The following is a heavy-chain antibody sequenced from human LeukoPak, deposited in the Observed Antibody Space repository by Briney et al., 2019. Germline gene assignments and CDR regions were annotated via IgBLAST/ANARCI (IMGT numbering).Heavy chain of an antibody. V-gene: IGHV3-23*01. J-gene: IGHJ4*02. CDR2: ISGSGGST. CDR1: GFTFSSYA. D-gene: IGHD3-22*01. CDR3: AYGNYYDSSGSLFYY. Sequence: GGSLRLSCAASGFTFSSYAMSWVRQAPGKGLEWVSAISGSGGSTYYADSVKGRFTISRDNSKNTLYLQMNSLRAEDTAVYYCAYGNYYDSSGSLFYYWGQGTLVTVSS.